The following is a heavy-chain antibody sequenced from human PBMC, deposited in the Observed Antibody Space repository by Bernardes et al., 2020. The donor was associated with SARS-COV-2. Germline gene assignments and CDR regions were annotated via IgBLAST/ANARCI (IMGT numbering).Heavy chain of an antibody. CDR3: ARRDSSGYYTGYFDL. CDR1: GYSFTSYW. Sequence: GESLKISCKGSGYSFTSYWIGWVRQMPGKGLEWMGIIYPGDSDTRYSPSFQGQVTISADKSISTAYLQWSSLKASDTAMYYCARRDSSGYYTGYFDLWGRGTLVTVSS. J-gene: IGHJ2*01. V-gene: IGHV5-51*01. CDR2: IYPGDSDT. D-gene: IGHD3-22*01.